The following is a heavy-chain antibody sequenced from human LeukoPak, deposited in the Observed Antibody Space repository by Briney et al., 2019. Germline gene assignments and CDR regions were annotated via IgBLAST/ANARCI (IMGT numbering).Heavy chain of an antibody. CDR2: IKQDGTEK. V-gene: IGHV3-7*01. CDR1: EFTFSDSW. J-gene: IGHJ1*01. D-gene: IGHD3-16*01. Sequence: GGSLRLSCTASEFTFSDSWMSWVRQHPGKGLEWVANIKQDGTEKNYVESVKGRFTISRDNARKSLHLEMRSLRVEDTAVYFCASMEGGGPFQNWGQGTLVTVSS. CDR3: ASMEGGGPFQN.